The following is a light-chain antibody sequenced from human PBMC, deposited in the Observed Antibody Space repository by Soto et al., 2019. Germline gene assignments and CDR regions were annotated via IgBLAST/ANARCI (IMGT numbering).Light chain of an antibody. CDR1: QSISSW. CDR3: QQYNSYPWT. V-gene: IGKV1-5*03. J-gene: IGKJ1*01. Sequence: DIQMTQSPSTLSASVGDRVTIACRASQSISSWLAWYQQKPGKAPKLLIYKESSLQSGVPSRFSGSGSGTEFNLPIRSLQPDDFATYYCQQYNSYPWTFGQGTKVEIK. CDR2: KES.